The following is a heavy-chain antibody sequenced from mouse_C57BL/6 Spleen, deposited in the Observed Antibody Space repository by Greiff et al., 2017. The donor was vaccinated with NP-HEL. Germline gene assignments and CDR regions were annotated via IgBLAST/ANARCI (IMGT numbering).Heavy chain of an antibody. CDR1: GYTFTDYY. D-gene: IGHD2-1*01. Sequence: EVQLQQSGPELVKPGASVKISCKASGYTFTDYYMNWVKQSHGKSLEWIGDINPNNGGTSYNQKFKGKATLTVDKSSSTAYMELRSLTSEDSAVYYCARGSTRNGYYFDYWGQGTTLTVSS. CDR3: ARGSTRNGYYFDY. V-gene: IGHV1-26*01. J-gene: IGHJ2*01. CDR2: INPNNGGT.